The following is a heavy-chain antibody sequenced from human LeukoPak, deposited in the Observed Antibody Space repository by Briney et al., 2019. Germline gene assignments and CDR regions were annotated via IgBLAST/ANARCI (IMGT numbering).Heavy chain of an antibody. Sequence: GASVKVSCKASGGTFSSYVISWVRQAPGQGLEWMGGIIPIFGTANYAQKFQGRVTITADESTSTAYMELSGLRSEDTAVYYCARGRGDCSSGVCCTAYFYYGMDVWGQGTTVTVSS. CDR3: ARGRGDCSSGVCCTAYFYYGMDV. V-gene: IGHV1-69*01. CDR2: IIPIFGTA. J-gene: IGHJ6*02. D-gene: IGHD2-8*01. CDR1: GGTFSSYV.